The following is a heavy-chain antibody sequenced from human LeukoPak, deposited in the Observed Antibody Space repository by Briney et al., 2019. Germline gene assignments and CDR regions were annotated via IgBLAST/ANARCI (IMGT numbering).Heavy chain of an antibody. Sequence: SETLSLTCTVSGGSISSYYWSWIRQPPGKGLEWIGYIYYSGSTNYNPSLKSRVTISVDTSKNQFSLKLSSVTAADTAVYYCARAGHYDFWSGYYSKYYYYGMDVWGQGTTVTVS. V-gene: IGHV4-59*01. CDR3: ARAGHYDFWSGYYSKYYYYGMDV. CDR1: GGSISSYY. J-gene: IGHJ6*02. D-gene: IGHD3-3*01. CDR2: IYYSGST.